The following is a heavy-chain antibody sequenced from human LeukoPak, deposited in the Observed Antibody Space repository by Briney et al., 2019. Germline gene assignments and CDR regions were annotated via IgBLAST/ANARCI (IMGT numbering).Heavy chain of an antibody. D-gene: IGHD3-9*01. CDR2: INHRGST. Sequence: PSETLSLTCAVYGGSFSGYYWSWIRQPPGKGLEWIGEINHRGSTNYNPSLKSRVTISVDTSKNQFSLKLSSVTAADTAVHYCAATPSYDILTGYYGSPDAFDIWGQGTMVTVSS. J-gene: IGHJ3*02. CDR1: GGSFSGYY. CDR3: AATPSYDILTGYYGSPDAFDI. V-gene: IGHV4-34*01.